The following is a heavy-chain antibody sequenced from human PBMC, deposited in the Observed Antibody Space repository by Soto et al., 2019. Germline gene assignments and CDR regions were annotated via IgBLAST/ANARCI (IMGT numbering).Heavy chain of an antibody. J-gene: IGHJ4*02. V-gene: IGHV4-34*01. CDR1: GGSFSGYY. CDR2: INHSGST. D-gene: IGHD2-15*01. Sequence: SETLSLTCAVYGGSFSGYYWTWIRQPPGKGLEWIGEINHSGSTNYNPSLKSRVTISVDTSKNQFSLKLRSVTAADTAVYYCARGGDIVVVVSATGRYFDYWGQGTLVTVSS. CDR3: ARGGDIVVVVSATGRYFDY.